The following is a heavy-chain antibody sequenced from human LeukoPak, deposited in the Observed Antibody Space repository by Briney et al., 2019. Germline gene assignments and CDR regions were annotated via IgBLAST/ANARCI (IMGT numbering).Heavy chain of an antibody. V-gene: IGHV4-34*01. CDR2: INHSGST. D-gene: IGHD3-22*01. CDR3: ARGVDDSSGYYEFGY. CDR1: GGSFSGYY. J-gene: IGHJ4*02. Sequence: NPSETLSLTCAVYGGSFSGYYWSWIRQPPGKGLEWIGEINHSGSTNYNPSLKSRVTISVDTSKNQFSLKLSSVTAADTAVYYCARGVDDSSGYYEFGYWGQGTLVTVSS.